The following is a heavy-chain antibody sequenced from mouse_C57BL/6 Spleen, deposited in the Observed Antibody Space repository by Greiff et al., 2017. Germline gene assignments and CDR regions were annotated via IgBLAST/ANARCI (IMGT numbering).Heavy chain of an antibody. CDR3: ANYYGSSSPFAY. D-gene: IGHD1-1*01. V-gene: IGHV5-6*01. CDR1: GFTFSSYG. CDR2: IRSGGSYT. Sequence: EVKVVESGGDLVKPGGSLKLSCAASGFTFSSYGMSWVRQTPDKRLEWVATIRSGGSYTYNPDSVKGRFTISRDNAKNTLYLQMSSLKSEDTAMYYCANYYGSSSPFAYWGQGTLVTVSA. J-gene: IGHJ3*01.